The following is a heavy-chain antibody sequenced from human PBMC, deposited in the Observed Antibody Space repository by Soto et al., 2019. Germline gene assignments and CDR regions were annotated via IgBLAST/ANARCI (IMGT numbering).Heavy chain of an antibody. CDR3: ASLSQQLVSDY. CDR2: IYSGGNT. D-gene: IGHD6-13*01. V-gene: IGHV3-53*01. J-gene: IGHJ4*02. Sequence: EVQLVASGGGLIQPGGSLRLSCAASGFTVSINYMSWVRQAPGKGLEWVSVIYSGGNTYYADSVKGRFTISRDNSKNTLYLQMNSLRVEDTAVYYCASLSQQLVSDYWGQGTLVTVSS. CDR1: GFTVSINY.